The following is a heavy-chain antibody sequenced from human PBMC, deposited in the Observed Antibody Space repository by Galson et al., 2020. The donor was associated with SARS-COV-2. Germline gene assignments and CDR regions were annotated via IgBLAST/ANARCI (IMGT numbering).Heavy chain of an antibody. V-gene: IGHV3-7*01. D-gene: IGHD3-3*01. CDR1: GFIFSAYW. CDR3: ARAKLWYSSNWYDFGL. Sequence: GGSLRLSCEASGFIFSAYWMSWVRQAPGKGLEWVANINQEGNENYYAESVKGRFSISRDNANNSLSLQMNGLRVEDTAIYYCARAKLWYSSNWYDFGLWGQGTLVSVSS. CDR2: INQEGNEN. J-gene: IGHJ4*02.